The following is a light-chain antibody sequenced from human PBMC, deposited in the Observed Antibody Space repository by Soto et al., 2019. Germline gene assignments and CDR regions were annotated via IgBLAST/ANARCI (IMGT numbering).Light chain of an antibody. Sequence: EIVLTQSPGSLSLSPGERATLSCRASQGLSSSYLAWYQQEPGQAPSLIIYGASNRATGIPDRFSGSVSGTDFTLTISSLEPEDFAVYYCQQYGSSPTFGQWTKLEIK. CDR3: QQYGSSPT. J-gene: IGKJ2*01. V-gene: IGKV3-20*01. CDR1: QGLSSSY. CDR2: GAS.